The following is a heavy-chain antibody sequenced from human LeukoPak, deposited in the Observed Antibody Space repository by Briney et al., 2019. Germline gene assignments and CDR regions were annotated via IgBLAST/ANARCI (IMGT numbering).Heavy chain of an antibody. D-gene: IGHD3-16*01. CDR2: ISGSGAGT. J-gene: IGHJ4*02. CDR1: GFTFSSYA. Sequence: PGASLRLSCAASGFTFSSYAMSWVRQAPGKGLEWVSTISGSGAGTFYTDSVKGRFTISRDNFGNTLYLQMSSLRAEDTAVYYCAIRSQHCWGSLFDYWGQGTLVTVSS. V-gene: IGHV3-23*01. CDR3: AIRSQHCWGSLFDY.